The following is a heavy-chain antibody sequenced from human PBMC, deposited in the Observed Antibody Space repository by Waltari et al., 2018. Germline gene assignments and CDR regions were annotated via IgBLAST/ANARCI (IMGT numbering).Heavy chain of an antibody. Sequence: QVQLVESGGGVVQPGRSLRRSCAASGFTFSSIGMPWVRQAPGKGLEWVAVISYDGSNKYYADSVKGRFTISRDNSKNTLYLQMNSLRAEDTAVYYCATSYSSGWGSDYWGQGTLVTVSS. CDR3: ATSYSSGWGSDY. J-gene: IGHJ4*02. V-gene: IGHV3-30*03. D-gene: IGHD6-19*01. CDR1: GFTFSSIG. CDR2: ISYDGSNK.